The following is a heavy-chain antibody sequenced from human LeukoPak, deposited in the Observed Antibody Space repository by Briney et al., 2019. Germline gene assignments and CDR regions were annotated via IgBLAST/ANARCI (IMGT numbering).Heavy chain of an antibody. J-gene: IGHJ5*02. CDR3: ARHEYSGSYYGLSWFDP. CDR2: IYATGST. D-gene: IGHD1-26*01. V-gene: IGHV4-4*07. CDR1: GGSISNYY. Sequence: PSETLSLTCTVSGGSISNYYWNWIRQPAGKGLEWIGRIYATGSTNYNPSLKSRVTMSVDTSKNQFSLKLSSLTAADTAVYYCARHEYSGSYYGLSWFDPWGQGTLVTVSS.